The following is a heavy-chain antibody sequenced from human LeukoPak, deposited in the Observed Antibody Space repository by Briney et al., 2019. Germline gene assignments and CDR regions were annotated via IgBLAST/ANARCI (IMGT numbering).Heavy chain of an antibody. CDR2: LYYSGTT. D-gene: IGHD1-26*01. V-gene: IGHV4-39*01. J-gene: IGHJ5*02. CDR1: GGSISSSNYY. Sequence: SETLSLTCTVSGGSISSSNYYWGWIRQPPGKGLEWIGNLYYSGTTYYNPSLKSRVTISVDTSKNQFSLKLSSVTAPDTAVYYCATDIGSYSGSYLAAWGQGTLVTVSS. CDR3: ATDIGSYSGSYLAA.